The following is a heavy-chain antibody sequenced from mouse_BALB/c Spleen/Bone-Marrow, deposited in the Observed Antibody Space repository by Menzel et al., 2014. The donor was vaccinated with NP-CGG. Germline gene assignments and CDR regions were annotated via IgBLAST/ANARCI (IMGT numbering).Heavy chain of an antibody. J-gene: IGHJ1*01. CDR2: IDPANGYT. D-gene: IGHD2-14*01. CDR1: GFNIXDTY. V-gene: IGHV14-3*02. CDR3: ARLGYRYGYWFFDV. Sequence: EVQLQQSGAELVKPGASVKLSCTASGFNIXDTYMHWVKQRLEQGLEWIGRIDPANGYTKYDPKFQGKATITADTSSNTAYLQLSSLTSEDTAVYYCARLGYRYGYWFFDVWGAGTTVTVSS.